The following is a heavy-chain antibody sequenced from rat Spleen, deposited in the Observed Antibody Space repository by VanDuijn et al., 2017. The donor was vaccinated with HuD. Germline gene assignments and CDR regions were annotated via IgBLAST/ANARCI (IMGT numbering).Heavy chain of an antibody. V-gene: IGHV5-25*01. CDR3: VREAGLPFHYFDY. D-gene: IGHD1-4*01. CDR1: GFTFSNYY. J-gene: IGHJ2*01. CDR2: ISPSGGST. Sequence: EVQLVESGGGLVQPGSSLKVSCAASGFTFSNYYMAWVRQAPTKGLEWVASISPSGGSTYYRDSVKGRFTISRDNAKSTLYLQMDSLRSEDTATYYCVREAGLPFHYFDYWGQGVMVTVSS.